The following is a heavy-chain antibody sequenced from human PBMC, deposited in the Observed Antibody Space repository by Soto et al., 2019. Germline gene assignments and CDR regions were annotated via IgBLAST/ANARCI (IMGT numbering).Heavy chain of an antibody. D-gene: IGHD6-19*01. J-gene: IGHJ4*02. CDR3: ARASAKAVAFDY. Sequence: GSLRLSCAASGFTFSSYAMHWVRQAPGKGLEWVAVISYDGSNKYYADSVKGRFTISRDNSKNTLYLQMNSLRAEDTAVYYCARASAKAVAFDYWGQGTLVTVSS. V-gene: IGHV3-30-3*01. CDR1: GFTFSSYA. CDR2: ISYDGSNK.